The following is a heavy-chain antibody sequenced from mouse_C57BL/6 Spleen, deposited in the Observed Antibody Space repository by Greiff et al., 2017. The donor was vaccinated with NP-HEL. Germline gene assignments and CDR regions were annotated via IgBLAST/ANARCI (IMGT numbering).Heavy chain of an antibody. V-gene: IGHV1-69*01. J-gene: IGHJ2*01. CDR2: IDPSDSYT. CDR1: GYTFTSYW. Sequence: QVQLQQPGAELVMPGASVKLSCKASGYTFTSYWMHWVKQRPGQGLEWIGEIDPSDSYTNYNQKFKGKSTLTVDKSSSTAYMQLSSLTSEDSAVYYCARGYYGPYFDYWGQGTTLTVSS. CDR3: ARGYYGPYFDY. D-gene: IGHD2-1*01.